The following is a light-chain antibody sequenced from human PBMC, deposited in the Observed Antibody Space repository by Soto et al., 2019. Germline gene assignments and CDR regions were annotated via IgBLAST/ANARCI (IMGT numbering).Light chain of an antibody. Sequence: QSALTQPASVSGSPGQSITISCSRSSSDAGGYNYVSWYQQHPGKSPKLMSYGVSNRPSGVSDRFSGSKSGNTASLTISGLQADDEADYYCSSFTSSNTWVFGGGAKLTVL. J-gene: IGLJ3*02. V-gene: IGLV2-14*01. CDR1: SSDAGGYNY. CDR2: GVS. CDR3: SSFTSSNTWV.